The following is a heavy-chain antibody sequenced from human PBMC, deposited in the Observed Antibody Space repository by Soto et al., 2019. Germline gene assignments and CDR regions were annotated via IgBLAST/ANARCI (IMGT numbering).Heavy chain of an antibody. J-gene: IGHJ4*02. V-gene: IGHV4-34*01. Sequence: QVQLQQWGAGLLKPSETLSLTCAVYGGSFSGYYWSWIRQPPGKGLEWIGEINHSGSTNYNPSLKKRVPVSVDTSKIQVSLTLSSVTAADTAVYYCARGISVVEGPYYFDYWGQGTLVTVSS. D-gene: IGHD2-15*01. CDR2: INHSGST. CDR3: ARGISVVEGPYYFDY. CDR1: GGSFSGYY.